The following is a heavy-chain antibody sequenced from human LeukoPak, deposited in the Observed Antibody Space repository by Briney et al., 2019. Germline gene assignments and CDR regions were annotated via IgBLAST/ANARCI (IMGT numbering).Heavy chain of an antibody. J-gene: IGHJ6*02. CDR1: GFTFSNYD. Sequence: GGSLRLSCTASGFTFSNYDMHWVRQAPGKGLEWVAVISYDGSNKYHADSVKGRFTISRDNSKNTLSLQMNSLRAEDTAVYYCARELKPYYYYYGMDVWGQGTTVTVSS. CDR2: ISYDGSNK. CDR3: ARELKPYYYYYGMDV. V-gene: IGHV3-30-3*01.